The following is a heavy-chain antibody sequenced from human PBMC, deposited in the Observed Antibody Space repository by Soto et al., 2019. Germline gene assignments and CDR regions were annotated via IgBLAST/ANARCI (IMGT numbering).Heavy chain of an antibody. V-gene: IGHV4-39*01. CDR2: IYYSGST. J-gene: IGHJ4*02. CDR3: ATYYYDSSGYYRIDY. CDR1: GGSISSSSYY. D-gene: IGHD3-22*01. Sequence: QPQLQESGPGLVKPSETLSLTCTVSGGSISSSSYYWGWIRQPPGKGLEWIGSIYYSGSTYYNPSLKSRVTISVDTSKNQFSLKLSSVTAADTAVYYCATYYYDSSGYYRIDYWGQGTLVTVSS.